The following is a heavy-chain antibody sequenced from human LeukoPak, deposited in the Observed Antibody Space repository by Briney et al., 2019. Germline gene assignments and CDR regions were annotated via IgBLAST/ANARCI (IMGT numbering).Heavy chain of an antibody. CDR3: ARGVGYCSSTSCLVQGFDP. D-gene: IGHD2-2*01. CDR2: IYYSGST. J-gene: IGHJ5*02. CDR1: GGSISSYY. V-gene: IGHV4-59*01. Sequence: SETLSLTCTVSGGSISSYYWSWIRQPPGKGLEWIGYIYYSGSTNYNPSLKSRVTISVDTSKNQFSLKLSSVTAADTAVYYCARGVGYCSSTSCLVQGFDPWGQGTLVTVSS.